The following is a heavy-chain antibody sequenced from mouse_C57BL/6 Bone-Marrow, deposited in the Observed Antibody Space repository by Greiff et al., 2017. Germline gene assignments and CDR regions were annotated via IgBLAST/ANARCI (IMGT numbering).Heavy chain of an antibody. D-gene: IGHD3-2*02. CDR2: ISSGGSYT. Sequence: DVHLVESGGDLVKPGGSLKLSCAASGFTFSSYGMSWVRQTPDKRLEWVATISSGGSYTYYPDSVKGRFTISRDNAKNTLYLQMSSLKSEDTAMYYCARQLRLRCAYWGQGTLVTVSA. V-gene: IGHV5-6*01. J-gene: IGHJ3*01. CDR3: ARQLRLRCAY. CDR1: GFTFSSYG.